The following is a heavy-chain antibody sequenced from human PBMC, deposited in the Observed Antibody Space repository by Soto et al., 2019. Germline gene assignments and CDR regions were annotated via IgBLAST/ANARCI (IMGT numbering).Heavy chain of an antibody. CDR2: ISAYNGNT. CDR1: GYTFTSYG. J-gene: IGHJ4*02. V-gene: IGHV1-18*01. CDR3: ARDWAAAGPFDY. Sequence: QVQLVQSGAEVKKPGASVKVSCKASGYTFTSYGISWVRQAPGQGLEWMGWISAYNGNTNYAQKLQGRVTMTTDTSTTTAYMELRGLRSVGTAVYYGARDWAAAGPFDYWGQGTLVTVSS. D-gene: IGHD6-13*01.